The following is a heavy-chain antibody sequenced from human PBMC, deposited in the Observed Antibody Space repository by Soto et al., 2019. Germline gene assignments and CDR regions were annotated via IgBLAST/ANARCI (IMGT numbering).Heavy chain of an antibody. CDR2: INAGNGNT. V-gene: IGHV1-3*01. Sequence: GASVKVSCKASGYTFTSYAMHWVRQAPGQRLEWMGWINAGNGNTKYSQKFQGRVTITRDTSASTAYMELSSLRSEDTAVYYCARVQILEYHYYYYYYMYVCGQGTTVPVS. D-gene: IGHD2-15*01. J-gene: IGHJ6*03. CDR3: ARVQILEYHYYYYYYMYV. CDR1: GYTFTSYA.